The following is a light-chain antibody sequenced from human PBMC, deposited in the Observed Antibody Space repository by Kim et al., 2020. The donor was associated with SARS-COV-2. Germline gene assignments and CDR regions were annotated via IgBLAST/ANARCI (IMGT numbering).Light chain of an antibody. CDR3: QSYDSSLSGSMV. V-gene: IGLV1-40*01. CDR2: GNS. J-gene: IGLJ2*01. CDR1: SSNIGAGYD. Sequence: RVTISCTGSSSNIGAGYDVHWYQQLPGTAPKLLIYGNSNRPSGVPDRFSGSESGTSASLAITGLQAEDEADYYCQSYDSSLSGSMVFGGGTKLTVL.